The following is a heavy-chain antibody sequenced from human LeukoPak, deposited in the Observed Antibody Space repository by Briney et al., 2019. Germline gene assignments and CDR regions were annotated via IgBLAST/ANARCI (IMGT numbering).Heavy chain of an antibody. J-gene: IGHJ6*02. Sequence: GRSLRLSCAASGFTFSSYAMHWVRQAPGKGLEWVATISYDGSNKYYADSVKSRFTISRDNSKNTLFLQMNSLRAEDTAPYYCAKSVAIYFYYGLDVWGQGTTVTVSS. CDR3: AKSVAIYFYYGLDV. V-gene: IGHV3-30-3*02. CDR2: ISYDGSNK. CDR1: GFTFSSYA. D-gene: IGHD3-3*01.